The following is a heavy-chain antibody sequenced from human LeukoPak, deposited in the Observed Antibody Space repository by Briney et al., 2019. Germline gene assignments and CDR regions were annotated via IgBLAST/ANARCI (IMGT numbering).Heavy chain of an antibody. Sequence: GGSLRLSCAASGFTFSSYEMNWVRQAPGKGLEWVSYISSSGSTIYYADSVKGRFISSRDNAKNSLYLQMNSLRAEDTALYYCARDLYCTNGVCFPTDYWGQGTLVTVSS. CDR2: ISSSGSTI. V-gene: IGHV3-48*03. J-gene: IGHJ4*02. CDR3: ARDLYCTNGVCFPTDY. D-gene: IGHD2-8*01. CDR1: GFTFSSYE.